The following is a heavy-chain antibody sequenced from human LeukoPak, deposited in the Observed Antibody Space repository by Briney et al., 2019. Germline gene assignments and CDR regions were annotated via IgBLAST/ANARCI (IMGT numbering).Heavy chain of an antibody. Sequence: GGSLRLSCAASGFTFSTNAMSWVRQAPGKGLEWVSAISGSGGSTYYADSVKGRFTISRDNSKNTLYLQMNSLRAEDTAVYYCAKTYDFWSGYFYYFDYWGQGTLVTVSS. CDR1: GFTFSTNA. CDR2: ISGSGGST. J-gene: IGHJ4*02. D-gene: IGHD3-3*01. CDR3: AKTYDFWSGYFYYFDY. V-gene: IGHV3-23*01.